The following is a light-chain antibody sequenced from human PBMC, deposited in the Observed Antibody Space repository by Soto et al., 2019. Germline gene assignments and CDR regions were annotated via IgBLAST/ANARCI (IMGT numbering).Light chain of an antibody. J-gene: IGKJ1*01. V-gene: IGKV1-39*01. CDR1: QSISSY. CDR3: QQYYISWS. CDR2: VAS. Sequence: DVQITQSPSSLSSCLLDIITITCRASQSISSYLNWYQVKPGKAPKLLIYVASILASGVPSRFSGSGSGTEFTLTISSLQTEDFATYSCQQYYISWSFGQGTKVDIK.